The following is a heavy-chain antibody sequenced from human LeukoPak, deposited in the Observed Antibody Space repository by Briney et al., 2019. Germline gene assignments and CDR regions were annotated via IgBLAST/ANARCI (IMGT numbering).Heavy chain of an antibody. J-gene: IGHJ4*02. CDR3: ARDRYGAEVDY. D-gene: IGHD4-17*01. V-gene: IGHV1-18*01. Sequence: GASVKVSCKASGYTFTSYGISWVRQAPGQGLEWMGWISAYNGNTNYAQKLQGRVTMTTDTSTSTAYMELRSLRSDDAAVYCCARDRYGAEVDYWGQGTLVTVSS. CDR1: GYTFTSYG. CDR2: ISAYNGNT.